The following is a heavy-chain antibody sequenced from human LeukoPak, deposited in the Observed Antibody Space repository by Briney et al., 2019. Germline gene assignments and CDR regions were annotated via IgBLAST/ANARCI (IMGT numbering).Heavy chain of an antibody. V-gene: IGHV4-61*02. CDR1: GGSISSGSYY. CDR2: IYTSGST. Sequence: PSQTLSLTCTVSGGSISSGSYYWSWIRQPAGKGLEWIGRIYTSGSTNYNPSLKSRVTISVDTSKNQFSLKLSSVTAADTAVYYCARPPFLEVPDAFDIWGQGTMVTVSS. J-gene: IGHJ3*02. D-gene: IGHD2/OR15-2a*01. CDR3: ARPPFLEVPDAFDI.